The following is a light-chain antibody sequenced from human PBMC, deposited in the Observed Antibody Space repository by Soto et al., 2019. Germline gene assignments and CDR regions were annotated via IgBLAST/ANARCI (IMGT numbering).Light chain of an antibody. CDR1: SSSKW. V-gene: IGKV1-5*01. CDR3: QHTPDFT. Sequence: DIQMTQSPSTLAASVGDTVTMTCRSSSKWLAWYQKKPGKAPKLLIYDVSNLERGVPPRFSGSTSGAEPTLTITGLQPDDLGTYYCQHTPDFTFGQGTKVEIK. J-gene: IGKJ2*01. CDR2: DVS.